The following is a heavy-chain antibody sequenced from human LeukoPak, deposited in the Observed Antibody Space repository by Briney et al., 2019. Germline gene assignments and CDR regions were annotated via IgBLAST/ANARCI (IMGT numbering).Heavy chain of an antibody. V-gene: IGHV4-59*01. D-gene: IGHD4-23*01. CDR2: IYYSGST. Sequence: SETLSLTCTVSGGSISSYYWSWIRQPPGKGLEWIGHIYYSGSTNYNPSLKSRVTISVDTSKNQFSLKLSSVTAADTAVYYCARHTMTTVDGMDVWGQGTTVTVSS. J-gene: IGHJ6*02. CDR3: ARHTMTTVDGMDV. CDR1: GGSISSYY.